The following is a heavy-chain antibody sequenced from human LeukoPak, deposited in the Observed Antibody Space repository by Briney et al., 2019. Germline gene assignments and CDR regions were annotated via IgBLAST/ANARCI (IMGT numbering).Heavy chain of an antibody. J-gene: IGHJ4*02. CDR2: IRYDGSNK. CDR3: ARDLRTTVTDGGY. CDR1: GFTFSNYG. V-gene: IGHV3-30*02. Sequence: PGGSLRLSCAASGFTFSNYGMHWVRQAPGKGLEWVAFIRYDGSNKYYADSVKGRFTISRDNSKNTLYLQMDSLRTEDTAVYYCARDLRTTVTDGGYWGQGTLVTVSS. D-gene: IGHD4-17*01.